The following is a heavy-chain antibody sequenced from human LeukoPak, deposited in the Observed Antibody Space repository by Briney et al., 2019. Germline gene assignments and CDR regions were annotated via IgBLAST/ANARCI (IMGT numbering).Heavy chain of an antibody. D-gene: IGHD6-6*01. J-gene: IGHJ4*02. V-gene: IGHV1-69*10. CDR1: ADTFISYA. Sequence: SVKVSCKASADTFISYAINWVRQAPGQGLEWMGGIIPILSKTNYAQKFQGRVTITADKSTTTVDMELTSLRSEETAFYYCAGQSMAAPSGDYWGQGTLVTVSS. CDR2: IIPILSKT. CDR3: AGQSMAAPSGDY.